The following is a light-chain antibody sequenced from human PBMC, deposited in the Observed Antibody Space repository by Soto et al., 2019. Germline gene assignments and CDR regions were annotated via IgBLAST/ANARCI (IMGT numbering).Light chain of an antibody. CDR1: QAIDSW. Sequence: DIQMTQSPSSVSASVGDRVTITCRASQAIDSWLAWYQQKPGEAPKLLIFTGSLLHSGVPPRFSGSGSGTDCTLTISSLQPEDVANYYWQQTISFPPTFGQGTKVDIK. CDR3: QQTISFPPT. CDR2: TGS. J-gene: IGKJ1*01. V-gene: IGKV1-12*01.